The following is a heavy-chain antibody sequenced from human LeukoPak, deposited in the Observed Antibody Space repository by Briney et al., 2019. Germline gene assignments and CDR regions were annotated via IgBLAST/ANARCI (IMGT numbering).Heavy chain of an antibody. Sequence: PGRSLRLSCAASGFTFSSYGMHWVRQAPGKGLGWVAVIWYDGSNKYYADSVKGRFTISRDNSKNTLYLQMNSLRAEDTAVYYCARDHWGYCSGGSCSLDYWGQGTLVTVSS. CDR1: GFTFSSYG. CDR3: ARDHWGYCSGGSCSLDY. D-gene: IGHD2-15*01. CDR2: IWYDGSNK. J-gene: IGHJ4*02. V-gene: IGHV3-33*01.